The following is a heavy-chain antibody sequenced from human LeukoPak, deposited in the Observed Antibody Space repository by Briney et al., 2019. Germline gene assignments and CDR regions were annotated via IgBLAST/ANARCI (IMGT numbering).Heavy chain of an antibody. V-gene: IGHV4-34*01. Sequence: SETLSLTCTVYGGSFSGYYWSWIRQSPGKGLEWIGEINHSGSTNYNPSLKSRVTISVDTSKNQFSLKLSSVTAADTAVYYCARRATYYYDSSGYYETYYFDYWGQGTLVTVSS. CDR3: ARRATYYYDSSGYYETYYFDY. CDR1: GGSFSGYY. D-gene: IGHD3-22*01. J-gene: IGHJ4*02. CDR2: INHSGST.